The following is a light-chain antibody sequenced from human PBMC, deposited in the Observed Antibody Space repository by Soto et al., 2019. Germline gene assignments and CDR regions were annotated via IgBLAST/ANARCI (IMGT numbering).Light chain of an antibody. CDR3: QKYNVFPST. CDR1: QSISTW. CDR2: KAS. V-gene: IGKV1-5*03. Sequence: DIQMTQSPSTLSASIGDRVTITCRASQSISTWLAWYQQKSGKASKLLIYKASTLESGVPSRFSGSGSGTDFPLPISSLQPDDLATYYCQKYNVFPSTFGQGTRLEI. J-gene: IGKJ5*01.